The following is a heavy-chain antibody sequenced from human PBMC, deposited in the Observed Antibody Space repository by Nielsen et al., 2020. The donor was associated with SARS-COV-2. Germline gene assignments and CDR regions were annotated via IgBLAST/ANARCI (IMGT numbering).Heavy chain of an antibody. CDR1: GYTFTGYY. CDR2: INPNSGGT. D-gene: IGHD7-27*01. Sequence: ASVKVSCKASGYTFTGYYMHWVRQAPGQGLEWMGWINPNSGGTNYAQKFQGWVTMTRDTSISTAYMELSRLRSDDTAVYYCARGGQLGIWNRVADGFDYWGQGTLVTVSS. CDR3: ARGGQLGIWNRVADGFDY. J-gene: IGHJ4*02. V-gene: IGHV1-2*04.